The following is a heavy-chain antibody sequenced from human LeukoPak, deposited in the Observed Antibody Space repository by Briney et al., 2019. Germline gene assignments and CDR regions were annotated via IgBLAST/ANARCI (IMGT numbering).Heavy chain of an antibody. CDR2: IIPILGIA. Sequence: EASVKVSCKASGGTFSSYTISWVRQAPGQGLEWMGRIIPILGIANYAQKFQGRVTIAADKSTSTAYMELSSLRSEDTAVYYCARDAPAGTTSAFDIWGQGTMVTVSS. J-gene: IGHJ3*02. CDR1: GGTFSSYT. CDR3: ARDAPAGTTSAFDI. D-gene: IGHD1-7*01. V-gene: IGHV1-69*04.